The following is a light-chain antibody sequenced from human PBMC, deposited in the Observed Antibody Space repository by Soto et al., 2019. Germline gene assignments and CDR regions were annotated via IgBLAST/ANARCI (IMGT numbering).Light chain of an antibody. Sequence: QSALTQPASVSGSPGQSITISCTGTSSDVGRYKSVSWYQHHPGKAPKLMIYDVNNRPSGISYRFSASKSGNTASLTISGLQAEDEADYYCSSYTGDGTVVFGGGTKLTVL. J-gene: IGLJ2*01. V-gene: IGLV2-14*03. CDR2: DVN. CDR1: SSDVGRYKS. CDR3: SSYTGDGTVV.